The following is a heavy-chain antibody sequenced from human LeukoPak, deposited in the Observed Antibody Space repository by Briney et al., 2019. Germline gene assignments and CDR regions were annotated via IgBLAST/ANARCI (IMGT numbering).Heavy chain of an antibody. D-gene: IGHD6-13*01. V-gene: IGHV3-23*01. CDR1: GFTFNSYA. Sequence: PGGSLRLSCAASGFTFNSYAMIWVRQAPGKGLEWVSSISGSGGSTYYADSVKGRFTISRDNSKNTLYLQMNSLRAEDTAVYYCAKDRAAALTFDYWGQGTLVTVSS. J-gene: IGHJ4*02. CDR2: ISGSGGST. CDR3: AKDRAAALTFDY.